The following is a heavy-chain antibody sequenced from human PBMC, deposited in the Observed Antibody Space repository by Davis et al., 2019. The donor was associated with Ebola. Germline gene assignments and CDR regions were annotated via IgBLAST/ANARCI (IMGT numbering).Heavy chain of an antibody. D-gene: IGHD3-16*01. CDR2: INHSGST. Sequence: PSETLSLTCAVYGGSFSGYYWSWIRQPPGKGLEWIGEINHSGSTNYNPSLKGRVTISVDTSKNQFSLRLSSVTAADTALYYCAREGGSFETSYYYMDVWGKGTTVTVSS. CDR1: GGSFSGYY. J-gene: IGHJ6*03. CDR3: AREGGSFETSYYYMDV. V-gene: IGHV4-34*01.